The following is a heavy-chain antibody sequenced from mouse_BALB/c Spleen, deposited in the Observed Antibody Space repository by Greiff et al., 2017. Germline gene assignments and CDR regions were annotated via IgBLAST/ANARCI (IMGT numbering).Heavy chain of an antibody. CDR1: GFTFSNYW. V-gene: IGHV6-6*02. Sequence: EVQLVESGGGLVQPGGSMKLSCVASGFTFSNYWMNWVRQSPEKGLEWVAEIRLKSNNYATHYAESVKGRFTISRDDSKSSVYLQMNNLRAEDTGIYYCTRLYGNYVDYAMDYWGQGTSVTVSS. CDR2: IRLKSNNYAT. CDR3: TRLYGNYVDYAMDY. D-gene: IGHD2-1*01. J-gene: IGHJ4*01.